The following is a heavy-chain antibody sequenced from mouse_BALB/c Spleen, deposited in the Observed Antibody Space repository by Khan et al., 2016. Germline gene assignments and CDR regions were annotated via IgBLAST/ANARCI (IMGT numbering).Heavy chain of an antibody. V-gene: IGHV1-54*01. J-gene: IGHJ3*01. CDR2: INPGSGGT. CDR1: GYAFTNCL. Sequence: QVQLQQSGTELVRPGTSVKVSCKASGYAFTNCLIEWVKQRPGQGLEWIGVINPGSGGTNYHERFKGKATLTADNSSSTAYMQLSSLTSDDSAVYFCANQYGSSYVGFAYWGQGALVTVSA. D-gene: IGHD1-1*01. CDR3: ANQYGSSYVGFAY.